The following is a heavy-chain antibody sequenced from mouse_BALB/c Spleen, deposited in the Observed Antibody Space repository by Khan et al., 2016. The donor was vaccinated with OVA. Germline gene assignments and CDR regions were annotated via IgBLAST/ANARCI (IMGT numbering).Heavy chain of an antibody. CDR1: GYTFTTYW. CDR2: IDPSTGYT. J-gene: IGHJ3*01. V-gene: IGHV1-7*01. Sequence: QVQLKQSGAELAKPGASVKMSCKASGYTFTTYWMHWVKQRPGQGLEWIGYIDPSTGYTEYNQKFKDKATLTIDKSSSTAYMQLGSLTSEDSAFYYGARRGLDGIFAYGGKGTLVTVSA. CDR3: ARRGLDGIFAY. D-gene: IGHD2-1*01.